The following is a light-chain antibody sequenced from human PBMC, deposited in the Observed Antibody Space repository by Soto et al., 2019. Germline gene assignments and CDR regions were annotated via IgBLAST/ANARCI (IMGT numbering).Light chain of an antibody. CDR1: QSLSSTY. CDR3: QQDGSSPRT. V-gene: IGKV3-20*01. Sequence: EIVLTQSPGTLSLSPGERATLSCRASQSLSSTYLAWYQQKPGQAPRLLIYGASSRATGIPDRFSGSGSGTDFTITISRLEPEDFAVYYCQQDGSSPRTFGQGTKVEIK. J-gene: IGKJ1*01. CDR2: GAS.